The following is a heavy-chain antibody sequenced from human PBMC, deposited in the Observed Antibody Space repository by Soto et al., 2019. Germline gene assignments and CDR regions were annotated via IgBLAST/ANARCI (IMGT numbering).Heavy chain of an antibody. V-gene: IGHV3-33*01. Sequence: PGGSLRLSCAASGSTFSNYGMHWVRQAPGEGLEWMAVIGKDGTNRAHADSVKGRFTISRDNSRNMLYLQMNRLGAEDTAMYYCARADALAAKGLDFWGQGTLVTVSS. CDR3: ARADALAAKGLDF. CDR2: IGKDGTNR. CDR1: GSTFSNYG. J-gene: IGHJ4*02. D-gene: IGHD6-25*01.